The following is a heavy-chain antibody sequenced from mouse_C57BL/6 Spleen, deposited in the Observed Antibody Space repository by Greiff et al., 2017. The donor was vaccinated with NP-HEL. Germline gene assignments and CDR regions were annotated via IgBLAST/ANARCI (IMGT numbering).Heavy chain of an antibody. D-gene: IGHD1-1*01. J-gene: IGHJ2*01. V-gene: IGHV1-53*01. CDR3: ARTLSGSSYYYFDY. CDR2: INPSNGGT. CDR1: GYTFTSYW. Sequence: VQLQQPGTELVKPGASVKLSCKASGYTFTSYWMHWVKQRPGQGLEWIGNINPSNGGTNYNEKFKSKATMTVDKSSSTAYMQLSSLTSEDSAVYYGARTLSGSSYYYFDYWGQGTTLTVSS.